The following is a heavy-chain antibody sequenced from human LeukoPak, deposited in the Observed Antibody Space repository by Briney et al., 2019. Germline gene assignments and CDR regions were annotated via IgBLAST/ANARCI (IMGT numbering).Heavy chain of an antibody. Sequence: GGSLRLSCAASGFTFSSYWMSWVRQAPGKGLEWVANIKQDGSEKYYVDSVKGRFTISRDNAKNSLYLQMNSLRAEDTAVYYCASYAPVMVAADPEVGAFDIWGQGTMVTVSS. D-gene: IGHD2-15*01. CDR1: GFTFSSYW. V-gene: IGHV3-7*01. CDR2: IKQDGSEK. CDR3: ASYAPVMVAADPEVGAFDI. J-gene: IGHJ3*02.